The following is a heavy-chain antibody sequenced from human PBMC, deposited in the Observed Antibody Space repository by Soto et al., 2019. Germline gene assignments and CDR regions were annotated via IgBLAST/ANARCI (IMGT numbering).Heavy chain of an antibody. CDR3: AKVIGGVDTGHNGMHV. CDR1: GVTFTNYA. J-gene: IGHJ6*02. CDR2: ISYHGTEK. D-gene: IGHD5-18*01. V-gene: IGHV3-30*18. Sequence: QVQLVESGGGVVQPGMSLRLSCAASGVTFTNYAMHWVRQAPGKGLEWVADISYHGTEKGYADTVKGRFTISRGNSKNSLYVQMSSVRPENTGVYYCAKVIGGVDTGHNGMHVWGQGTTVIVS.